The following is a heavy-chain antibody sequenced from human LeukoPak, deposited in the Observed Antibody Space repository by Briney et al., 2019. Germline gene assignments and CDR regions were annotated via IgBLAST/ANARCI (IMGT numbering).Heavy chain of an antibody. V-gene: IGHV3-7*03. J-gene: IGHJ4*02. Sequence: GGPLRLSCASSGFTFTTYWMSWVRQAPGKGLDCVAKIKRDGSEKYYVDSVKGRFTIFRDDAKSSLYLQMYSLRAEDTAVYFCARVYTGNRWHFDYWGQGTLVTVSS. CDR2: IKRDGSEK. CDR3: ARVYTGNRWHFDY. D-gene: IGHD2-2*02. CDR1: GFTFTTYW.